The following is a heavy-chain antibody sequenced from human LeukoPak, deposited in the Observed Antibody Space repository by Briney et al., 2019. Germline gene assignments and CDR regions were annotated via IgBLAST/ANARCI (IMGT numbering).Heavy chain of an antibody. CDR2: IYTSGST. CDR1: GGTINNYY. V-gene: IGHV4-4*07. CDR3: ARGRYCSADICSGGDAFDI. J-gene: IGHJ3*02. Sequence: PSETLSLTCIAPGGTINNYYWSWIRQPAGKGVEWVGRIYTSGSTNYNPSLKSRVTMSVDTSKNELSLKLSSVTAADTAVYCGARGRYCSADICSGGDAFDIWGQGTMVSVSS. D-gene: IGHD2-15*01.